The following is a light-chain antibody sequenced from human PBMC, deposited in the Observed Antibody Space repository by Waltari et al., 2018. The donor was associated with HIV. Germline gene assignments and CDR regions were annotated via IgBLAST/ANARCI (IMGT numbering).Light chain of an antibody. V-gene: IGLV10-54*01. J-gene: IGLJ3*02. CDR2: RNT. CDR3: SACDRTFSGGWL. CDR1: SHNVAYKG. Sequence: QAGLTQPPSVYPDLRPTVPLTCTGDSHNVAYKGAAWPLQRPGPPPKILPYRNTFRPDGISERFSASRSGDTASLTITGLQPEDEGDYYFSACDRTFSGGWLFGGWTRLTVL.